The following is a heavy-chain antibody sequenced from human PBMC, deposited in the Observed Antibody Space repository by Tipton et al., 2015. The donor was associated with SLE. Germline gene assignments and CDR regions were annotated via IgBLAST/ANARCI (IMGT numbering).Heavy chain of an antibody. CDR3: ARESSGGSGSYWLDY. Sequence: TLSLTCTVSGGSVSSGSYYWSCIRQPPGKGLEWIGYIYYSGSTNYNPSLKSRVTISVDTSKNQFSLKLSSVTAADTAVYYCARESSGGSGSYWLDYWGQGTLVTVSS. V-gene: IGHV4-61*01. CDR2: IYYSGST. D-gene: IGHD3-10*01. J-gene: IGHJ4*02. CDR1: GGSVSSGSYY.